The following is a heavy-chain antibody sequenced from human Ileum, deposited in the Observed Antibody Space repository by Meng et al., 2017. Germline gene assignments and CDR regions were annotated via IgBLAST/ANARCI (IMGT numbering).Heavy chain of an antibody. Sequence: GESLKISCAASGFTFSDYYMSWIRQAPGKGLEWISYITKSGDTKFYADSVKGRFTISRDNAKNSLDLQMNDLTAEDTALYYCARPQYNYGRDPFEHWGQGTRV. CDR1: GFTFSDYY. V-gene: IGHV3-11*01. CDR2: ITKSGDTK. D-gene: IGHD5-18*01. CDR3: ARPQYNYGRDPFEH. J-gene: IGHJ4*02.